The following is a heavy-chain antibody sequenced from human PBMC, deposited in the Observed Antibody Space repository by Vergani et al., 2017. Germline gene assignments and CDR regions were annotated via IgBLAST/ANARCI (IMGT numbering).Heavy chain of an antibody. D-gene: IGHD3-3*01. CDR3: ATPKRVRFEALGY. CDR2: VDPADGET. Sequence: EVQLIQSGAEVKKPGTTVKISCKVSGYTFTDYYIHWVQQAPGKGLEWMGLVDPADGETIYAEKYQGRGTISADTSMDTAYMELISLRSEDTAVDYCATPKRVRFEALGYWGQGTLVTVSS. V-gene: IGHV1-69-2*01. J-gene: IGHJ4*02. CDR1: GYTFTDYY.